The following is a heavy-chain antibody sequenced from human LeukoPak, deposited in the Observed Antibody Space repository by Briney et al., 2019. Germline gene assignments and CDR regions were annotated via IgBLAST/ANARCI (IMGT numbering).Heavy chain of an antibody. J-gene: IGHJ5*02. CDR2: INPNSGGT. D-gene: IGHD5-18*01. V-gene: IGHV1-2*02. CDR3: ARGEYNYGRDWFDP. Sequence: GASVKVSCKASGYSFTDYYMHWVRQAPGQGLEWMGWINPNSGGTNYAQKFQGRVTMTRDTSINIVYMELSRLTSDDTAVYYCARGEYNYGRDWFDPWGQGTLVTVSS. CDR1: GYSFTDYY.